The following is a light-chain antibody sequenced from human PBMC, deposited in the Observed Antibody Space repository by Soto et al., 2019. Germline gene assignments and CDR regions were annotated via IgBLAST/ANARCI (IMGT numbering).Light chain of an antibody. CDR1: QSVSSN. Sequence: EIVMTQSPATLSVSPGERATLSCRASQSVSSNLAWYPQKPGQAPRLLIYGASIRATGIPARFSGSGSGTEFTLTISSLQSEDFAGYYCQQYNNWTLTFGGGTKVEIK. CDR2: GAS. V-gene: IGKV3-15*01. J-gene: IGKJ4*01. CDR3: QQYNNWTLT.